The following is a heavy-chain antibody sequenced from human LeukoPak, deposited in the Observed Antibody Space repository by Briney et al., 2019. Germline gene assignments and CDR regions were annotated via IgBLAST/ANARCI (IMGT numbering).Heavy chain of an antibody. J-gene: IGHJ4*02. CDR2: ISSSSSYI. CDR1: GFTFSSYS. D-gene: IGHD3-16*02. V-gene: IGHV3-21*01. CDR3: AKARPPLRLGELSLDY. Sequence: GGSLRLSCAASGFTFSSYSMNWVRQAPGKGLEWVSSISSSSSYIYYADSVKGRFTISRDDAKNSLNLQMNSLRAEDTAVYYCAKARPPLRLGELSLDYWGQGTLVTVSS.